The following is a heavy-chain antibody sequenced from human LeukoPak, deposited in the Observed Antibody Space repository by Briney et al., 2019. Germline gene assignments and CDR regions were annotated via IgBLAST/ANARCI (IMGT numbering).Heavy chain of an antibody. J-gene: IGHJ4*02. CDR2: INPNSGGT. Sequence: GASVKVSCKASEYTFTGYYMHWVRQAPGQGLEWMGWINPNSGGTNYAQKFQGRVTMTRATSISTAYMELSRLRSDDPAVYYCARVDSSSWSSFDYWGQGTLVTVSS. D-gene: IGHD6-13*01. CDR3: ARVDSSSWSSFDY. V-gene: IGHV1-2*02. CDR1: EYTFTGYY.